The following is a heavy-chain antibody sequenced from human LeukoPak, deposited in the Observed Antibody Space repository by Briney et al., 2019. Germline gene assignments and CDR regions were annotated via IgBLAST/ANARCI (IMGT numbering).Heavy chain of an antibody. J-gene: IGHJ5*02. D-gene: IGHD3-9*01. V-gene: IGHV5-51*01. CDR2: IYPGDSDT. Sequence: GESLQISCKGSGYSFTSYWIGWVRQMPGKGLEWMGIIYPGDSDTRYSPSFQGQVTISADKSISIAYLQWSSLKASDTAMYYCARRNYDILTGYLYNWFDPWGQGTLVTVSS. CDR1: GYSFTSYW. CDR3: ARRNYDILTGYLYNWFDP.